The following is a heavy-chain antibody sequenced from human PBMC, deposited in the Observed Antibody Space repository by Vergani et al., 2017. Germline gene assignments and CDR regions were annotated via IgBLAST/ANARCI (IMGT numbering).Heavy chain of an antibody. CDR3: ARDPGVEQLVPNYFDY. CDR2: IWYDGSNK. CDR1: GFTFSSYG. V-gene: IGHV3-33*01. J-gene: IGHJ4*02. Sequence: QVQLVESGGGVVQPGGSLRLSCAASGFTFSSYGMHWVRQAPGKGLEWVAVIWYDGSNKYYADSVKGRFTISRDNSKNTLYLQMNSLRAEDTAVYYCARDPGVEQLVPNYFDYWDQGTLVTVSS. D-gene: IGHD6-6*01.